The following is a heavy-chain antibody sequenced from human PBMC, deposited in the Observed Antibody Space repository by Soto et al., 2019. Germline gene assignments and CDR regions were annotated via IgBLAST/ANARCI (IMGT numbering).Heavy chain of an antibody. CDR1: GFTFSSYA. D-gene: IGHD1-26*01. V-gene: IGHV3-30-3*01. J-gene: IGHJ6*02. Sequence: QVQLVESGGGVVQPGRSLRLSCAASGFTFSSYAMHWVRQAPGKGLEWVAVISYDGSNKYYADSVKGRFTISRDNSKNTLYLQMNSLRAEDTAVYYCARGARSGSYGMDVWGQGTTVTVSS. CDR2: ISYDGSNK. CDR3: ARGARSGSYGMDV.